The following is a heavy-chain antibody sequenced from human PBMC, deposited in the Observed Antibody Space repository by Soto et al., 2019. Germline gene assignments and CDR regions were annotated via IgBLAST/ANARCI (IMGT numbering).Heavy chain of an antibody. D-gene: IGHD3-3*01. CDR2: RHYSGST. J-gene: IGHJ6*02. CDR3: ARDYRVIEIFAVVINYAMDV. CDR1: GGFLSRGTYY. Sequence: EKLRDTYSVSGGFLSRGTYYWCWIRQRPGRGLEWIGYRHYSGSTTYNPSLTTRATLSVDTSKNQFSLKLSSVTAADMAVYYCARDYRVIEIFAVVINYAMDVLGQCNSGT. V-gene: IGHV4-61*01.